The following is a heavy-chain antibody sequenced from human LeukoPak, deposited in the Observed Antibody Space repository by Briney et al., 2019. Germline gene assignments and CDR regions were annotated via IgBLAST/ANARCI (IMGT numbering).Heavy chain of an antibody. CDR3: AKSDFWSGYYTY. CDR1: GFTFSIYA. J-gene: IGHJ4*02. Sequence: GGSLRLSCAASGFTFSIYAMTWVRQAPGKGLEWVSAISGSGGSTYYADSVKGRFTISRDNSKNTLYLQMNSLRAEDTAVYYCAKSDFWSGYYTYWGQGTLVTVSS. D-gene: IGHD3-3*01. CDR2: ISGSGGST. V-gene: IGHV3-23*01.